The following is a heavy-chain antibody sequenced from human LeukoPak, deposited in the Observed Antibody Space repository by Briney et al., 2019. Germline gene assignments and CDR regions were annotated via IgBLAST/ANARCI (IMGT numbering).Heavy chain of an antibody. J-gene: IGHJ4*02. D-gene: IGHD3-10*01. V-gene: IGHV3-64*02. CDR3: ARRGSAYDY. CDR1: GFTFSDYP. CDR2: ISSSGGST. Sequence: GGSLRLSCAASGFTFSDYPMHWVRQAPGKGLEYVSAISSSGGSTYYADSVKGRFTISRYNPKNTVYLQVGSLRAEDMAVYYCARRGSAYDYWGQGTLVTVSS.